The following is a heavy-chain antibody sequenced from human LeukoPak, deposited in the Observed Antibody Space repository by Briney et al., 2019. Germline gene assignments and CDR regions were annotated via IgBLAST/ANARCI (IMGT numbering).Heavy chain of an antibody. CDR1: GGSISSSSYY. CDR3: ARYGSYSSSWYFDY. D-gene: IGHD6-13*01. CDR2: IFHSGST. J-gene: IGHJ4*02. V-gene: IGHV4-39*01. Sequence: SETLSLTCTVSGGSISSSSYYWGWIRQPPGKGLEWIGSIFHSGSTYYDPSLKSRVTISVDTSKNQFSLKLSSVTAADTAVYYCARYGSYSSSWYFDYWGQGTLVTVSS.